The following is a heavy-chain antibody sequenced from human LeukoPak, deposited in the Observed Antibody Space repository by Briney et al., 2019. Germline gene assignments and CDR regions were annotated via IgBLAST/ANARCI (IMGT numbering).Heavy chain of an antibody. CDR3: ARDCCSGAFDI. D-gene: IGHD2-15*01. J-gene: IGHJ3*02. V-gene: IGHV3-23*01. Sequence: GGSLRLSCAASGLIFSNYGMSWVRQAPGKGLEWVSGISGSDGSTYYADSVKGRFTISRDNSKNTLYLQMNSLRAEDTAVYYCARDCCSGAFDIWGQGTMVTVSS. CDR1: GLIFSNYG. CDR2: ISGSDGST.